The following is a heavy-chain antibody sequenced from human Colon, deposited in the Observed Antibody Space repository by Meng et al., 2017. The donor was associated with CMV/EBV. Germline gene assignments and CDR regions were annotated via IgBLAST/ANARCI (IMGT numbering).Heavy chain of an antibody. CDR3: ARGYCSSTSCYTPTYYYYYGMDV. CDR2: IIPIFGTA. V-gene: IGHV1-69*05. Sequence: SVKVSCKASGGTFGSYAISWVRQAPGQGLEWMGGIIPIFGTANYAQKFQGRVTITTDESTSTAYMELSSLRSEDTAVYYCARGYCSSTSCYTPTYYYYYGMDVWGQGTTVTVSS. D-gene: IGHD2-2*02. CDR1: GGTFGSYA. J-gene: IGHJ6*02.